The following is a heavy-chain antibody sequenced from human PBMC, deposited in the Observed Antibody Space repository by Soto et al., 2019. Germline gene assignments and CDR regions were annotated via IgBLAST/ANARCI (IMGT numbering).Heavy chain of an antibody. V-gene: IGHV1-2*02. Sequence: ASVKVSGKASGFTFSDYYMHWVREAPGQGLEWMGWLNPKSGGTTYAQKFQGRLTLSRDTSINTAYMELSRLSIDDTALYYCARERYQVLSDGMDVWGQGTTVTVSS. CDR1: GFTFSDYY. J-gene: IGHJ6*02. CDR2: LNPKSGGT. D-gene: IGHD2-2*01. CDR3: ARERYQVLSDGMDV.